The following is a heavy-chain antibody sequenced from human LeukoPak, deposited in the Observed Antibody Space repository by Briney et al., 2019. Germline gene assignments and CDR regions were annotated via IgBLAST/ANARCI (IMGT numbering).Heavy chain of an antibody. CDR1: GGSFSSYY. Sequence: PSETLSLTCAVYGGSFSSYYWSWIRQSPGKGLEYIGEITYSGTTTYNPSLKSRATISVDASKNQFSLNLNSVIAADTSVYYCARVTSSFYYAMDVWGQGTTVTVSS. CDR2: ITYSGTT. V-gene: IGHV4-34*01. CDR3: ARVTSSFYYAMDV. J-gene: IGHJ6*02. D-gene: IGHD6-6*01.